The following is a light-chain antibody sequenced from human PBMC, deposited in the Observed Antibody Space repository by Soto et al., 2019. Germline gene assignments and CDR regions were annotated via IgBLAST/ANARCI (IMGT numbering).Light chain of an antibody. V-gene: IGLV2-8*01. CDR3: SSYAGRNNLV. CDR1: SSDVGGYNY. J-gene: IGLJ2*01. CDR2: EVS. Sequence: QSVLTQPPSASGSPGQSVTISCTGTSSDVGGYNYVSWYQQHPGKAPKLMIYEVSNRPSGVPDRFSGSKSGNTASLTVSGLQAEDEADYYCSSYAGRNNLVFGGGTKLTVL.